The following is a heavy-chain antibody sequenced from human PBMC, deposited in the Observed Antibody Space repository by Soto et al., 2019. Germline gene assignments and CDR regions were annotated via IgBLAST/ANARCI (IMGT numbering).Heavy chain of an antibody. CDR3: VVATGSYYPY. D-gene: IGHD1-26*01. V-gene: IGHV3-23*01. CDR2: FDNSDGRT. Sequence: PGGSLRLSCTAFGFTFSRYAMNWVRQAPGKGLEWVSTFDNSDGRTYYTDSVKGRFTISRDNSRNTLFLQMDSLRPEDTAVYYCVVATGSYYPYWGQGTLVTVSS. CDR1: GFTFSRYA. J-gene: IGHJ4*02.